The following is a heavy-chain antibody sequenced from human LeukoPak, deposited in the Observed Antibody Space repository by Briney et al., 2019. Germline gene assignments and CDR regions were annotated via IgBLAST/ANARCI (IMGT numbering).Heavy chain of an antibody. CDR1: GFTFSSYA. V-gene: IGHV3-30-3*01. CDR2: ISYDGSNR. CDR3: ASPYSSSSFFGY. J-gene: IGHJ4*02. Sequence: PGGSLRLSCAASGFTFSSYAMHWVRQAPGKGLEWVAVISYDGSNRYYADSVKGRFTISRDNSKNTLYLQMNSLRAEDTAVYYCASPYSSSSFFGYWGQGTLVTVSS. D-gene: IGHD6-13*01.